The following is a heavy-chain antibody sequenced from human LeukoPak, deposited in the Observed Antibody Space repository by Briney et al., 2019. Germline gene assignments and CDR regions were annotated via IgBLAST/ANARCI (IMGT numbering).Heavy chain of an antibody. CDR2: ISGSGDNT. CDR1: WFTFYKYS. V-gene: IGHV3-23*01. J-gene: IGHJ4*02. D-gene: IGHD6-6*01. CDR3: AKWKYSNSGIDDY. Sequence: GALGLSLLGSWFTFYKYSMGLGRQGPGEGLGGVSVISGSGDNTYYADSVKGRFTISRDNSKNMLYLQMNSLRAEDTAVYYCAKWKYSNSGIDDYWGQGTLVTVSS.